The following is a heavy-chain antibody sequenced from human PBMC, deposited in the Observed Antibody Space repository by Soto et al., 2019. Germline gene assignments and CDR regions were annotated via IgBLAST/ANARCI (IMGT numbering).Heavy chain of an antibody. CDR2: ISAYNGNT. CDR3: ARDRGSSSLLFYYYYYMDV. CDR1: GYTFTSYG. Sequence: ASVKVSCKASGYTFTSYGISWVRQAPGQGLEWMGWISAYNGNTNYAQKLQGRVTMTTGTSTSTAYMELRSLRSDDTAVYYCARDRGSSSLLFYYYYYMDVWGKGTTVTVSS. V-gene: IGHV1-18*01. J-gene: IGHJ6*03. D-gene: IGHD6-6*01.